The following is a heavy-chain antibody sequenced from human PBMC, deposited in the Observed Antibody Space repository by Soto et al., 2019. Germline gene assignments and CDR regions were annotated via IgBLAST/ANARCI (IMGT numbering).Heavy chain of an antibody. J-gene: IGHJ6*02. CDR3: AREGAPGTPYYYYGMDV. Sequence: PSETLSLICTVSGGSISSYYWSWIRQPPGKGLEWIGYIYYSGSTNYNPSLKSRVTISVDTSKNQFSLKLSSVTAADTAMYYCAREGAPGTPYYYYGMDVWGQGTTVTVSS. V-gene: IGHV4-59*01. CDR1: GGSISSYY. D-gene: IGHD1-1*01. CDR2: IYYSGST.